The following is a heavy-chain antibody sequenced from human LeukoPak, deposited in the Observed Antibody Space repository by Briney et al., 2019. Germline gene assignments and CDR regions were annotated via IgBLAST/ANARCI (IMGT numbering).Heavy chain of an antibody. CDR3: AREGRTGWDRAMDV. Sequence: PSETLSLTCTVSGGSISSSSYYWSWIRQPPGKGLEWIGYIYDSGNTRYNPSLQSRVTISVDTSKNQFSLRLSSVTAADTAVYYCAREGRTGWDRAMDVWGKGTTVTVSS. CDR1: GGSISSSSYY. V-gene: IGHV4-61*01. J-gene: IGHJ6*03. D-gene: IGHD3/OR15-3a*01. CDR2: IYDSGNT.